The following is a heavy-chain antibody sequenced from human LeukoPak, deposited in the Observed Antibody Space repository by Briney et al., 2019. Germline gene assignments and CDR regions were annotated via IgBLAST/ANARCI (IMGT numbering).Heavy chain of an antibody. CDR2: INSDGSST. V-gene: IGHV3-74*01. CDR3: ARGAHYGSGSEFDY. CDR1: GFTFSSYW. Sequence: QPGGSLRLSCAASGFTFSSYWIHWVRQAPGKGLVWVSRINSDGSSTSYADSVKGRFTISRDNAKNTLYLQMNSLRAEDTAVYYCARGAHYGSGSEFDYWGQGTLVTVSS. J-gene: IGHJ4*02. D-gene: IGHD3-10*01.